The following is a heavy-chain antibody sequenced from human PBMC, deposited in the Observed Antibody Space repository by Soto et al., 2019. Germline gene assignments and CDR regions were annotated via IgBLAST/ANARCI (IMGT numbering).Heavy chain of an antibody. V-gene: IGHV3-11*06. Sequence: GESLKISCAASGFTFSDYYMSWVRQAPGKGLEWVSYISRSSSYTNYADSVKGRFTISRDNAKNSVYLQMKSLRAEDTAVYYCARDRDGSGNSAKDYWGQGTLVTVSS. CDR3: ARDRDGSGNSAKDY. CDR2: ISRSSSYT. CDR1: GFTFSDYY. D-gene: IGHD3-10*01. J-gene: IGHJ4*02.